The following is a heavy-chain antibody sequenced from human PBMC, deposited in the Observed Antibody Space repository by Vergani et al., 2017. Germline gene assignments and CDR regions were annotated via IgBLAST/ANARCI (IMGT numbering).Heavy chain of an antibody. CDR3: ARVEITMIVVVMDWYFDL. Sequence: QLQLQESGPGLVKPSETLSLTCTVSGGSISSSSYYWGWIRQPPGKGLEWIGSIYYSGSTNYNPSLKSRVTISVDTSKNQFSLKLSSVTAADTAVYYCARVEITMIVVVMDWYFDLWGRGTLVTVSS. D-gene: IGHD3-22*01. CDR2: IYYSGST. V-gene: IGHV4-39*07. J-gene: IGHJ2*01. CDR1: GGSISSSSYY.